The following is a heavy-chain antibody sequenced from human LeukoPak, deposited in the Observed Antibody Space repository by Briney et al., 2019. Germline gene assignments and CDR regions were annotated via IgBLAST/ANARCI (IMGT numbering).Heavy chain of an antibody. CDR3: AGFWIGSGSFVDDYYMDV. Sequence: GGSLRLSCAASGFTFSSYEMNWVRQAPGKGLEWVSYISSSGSTIYYADSVKGRFTISRDNAKNSLYLQMKSLRAEDTAVYYCAGFWIGSGSFVDDYYMDVWGKGTTVTVSS. CDR2: ISSSGSTI. D-gene: IGHD3-22*01. J-gene: IGHJ6*03. CDR1: GFTFSSYE. V-gene: IGHV3-48*03.